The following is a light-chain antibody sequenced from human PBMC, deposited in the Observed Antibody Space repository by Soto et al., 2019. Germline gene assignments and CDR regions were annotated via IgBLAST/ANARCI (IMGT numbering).Light chain of an antibody. V-gene: IGKV3-20*01. CDR3: QQYGSSPLIT. Sequence: EIVLTQSPGTLSLSPVERATLSCMASQSVSSSYLAWYQQKPGQAPRLLIYGASSRATGIPDRFSGSGSGTDFTLTISRLEPEDFAVYYCQQYGSSPLITFGQGTRLEIK. CDR1: QSVSSSY. J-gene: IGKJ5*01. CDR2: GAS.